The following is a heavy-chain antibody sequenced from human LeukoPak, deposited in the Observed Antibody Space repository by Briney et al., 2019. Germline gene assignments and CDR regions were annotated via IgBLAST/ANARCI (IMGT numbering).Heavy chain of an antibody. CDR3: ARVTTTTYFPCYYYGMDV. D-gene: IGHD4-17*01. J-gene: IGHJ6*02. Sequence: GRSLRLSCAASGFTFSSYAMHWVRQAPGKGLEWVAVISYDGSNKYYADSVKGRLTISRDNSKNTLYLQMNSLRAEDTAVYYCARVTTTTYFPCYYYGMDVWGQGTTVTVSS. V-gene: IGHV3-30-3*01. CDR2: ISYDGSNK. CDR1: GFTFSSYA.